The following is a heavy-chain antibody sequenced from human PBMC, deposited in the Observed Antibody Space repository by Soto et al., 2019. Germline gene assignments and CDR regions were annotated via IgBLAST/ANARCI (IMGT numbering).Heavy chain of an antibody. CDR1: GFTFSSYA. V-gene: IGHV3-23*01. CDR3: AKDDRGYNYGRRFDY. D-gene: IGHD5-18*01. Sequence: GGSLRLSCAASGFTFSSYAMSWVRQAPGKGLEWVSAISTSGGTTYYADAVKGRFTISRDNSKNTLYLQMNSLRAEDTAVYYCAKDDRGYNYGRRFDYWGQGTLVTVSS. J-gene: IGHJ4*02. CDR2: ISTSGGTT.